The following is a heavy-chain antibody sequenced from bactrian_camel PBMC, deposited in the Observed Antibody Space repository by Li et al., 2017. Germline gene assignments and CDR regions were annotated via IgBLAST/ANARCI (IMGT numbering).Heavy chain of an antibody. Sequence: QVQLVESGGGSVQDGGSLRLSCTARTGTFRSACMGWIRQAPGKEREGVAIIGSSGSTGYADSVKGRFTISRDNAKNTVYLQLNDLKTEDTGLYRCKRGWKCIGAECDDDLGQGTQVTVS. CDR1: TGTFRSAC. CDR3: KRGWKCIGAECDDD. D-gene: IGHD1*01. CDR2: IGSSGST. J-gene: IGHJ4*01. V-gene: IGHV3S53*01.